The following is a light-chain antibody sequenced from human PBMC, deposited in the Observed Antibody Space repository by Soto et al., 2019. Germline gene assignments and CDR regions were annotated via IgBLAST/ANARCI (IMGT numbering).Light chain of an antibody. Sequence: DIHRTQTRSSLSASVGDRVTITCRASQSGFTYLNWYQHKPGRAPKLLIFGASSLQSGVALRVSGSGSGTDFSLPISSLQPEDFATYSCLQTYSSPFSFGPGTKVDIK. V-gene: IGKV1-39*01. CDR2: GAS. CDR1: QSGFTY. J-gene: IGKJ3*01. CDR3: LQTYSSPFS.